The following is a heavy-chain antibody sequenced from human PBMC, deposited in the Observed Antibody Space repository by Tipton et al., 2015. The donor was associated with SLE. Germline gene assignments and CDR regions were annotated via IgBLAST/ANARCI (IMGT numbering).Heavy chain of an antibody. Sequence: TLSLTCAVYGGSFSTYYWSWIRQPPGKGLEWIGYIYHDGSPYYNPSLKSRVTISVDRSKNQFSLKLRSVTAADTAVYYCAGITSYYGSVDYWCQGTLVTVSS. V-gene: IGHV4-34*01. CDR2: IYHDGSP. D-gene: IGHD3-10*01. J-gene: IGHJ4*02. CDR3: AGITSYYGSVDY. CDR1: GGSFSTYY.